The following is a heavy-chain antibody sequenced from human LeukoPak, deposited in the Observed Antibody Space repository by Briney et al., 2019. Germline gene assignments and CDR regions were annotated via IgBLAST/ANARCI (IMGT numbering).Heavy chain of an antibody. V-gene: IGHV4-59*01. CDR1: GGSISSYY. CDR3: ARLGGYCSSTSCYVLDY. D-gene: IGHD2-2*01. Sequence: SETLSLTCTVSGGSISSYYWSWIRQPPGKGLEWIGYIYYSGSTNYNPSLKSRVTISVDTPKNQFSLKLSSVTAADTAVYYCARLGGYCSSTSCYVLDYWGQGTLVTVSS. J-gene: IGHJ4*02. CDR2: IYYSGST.